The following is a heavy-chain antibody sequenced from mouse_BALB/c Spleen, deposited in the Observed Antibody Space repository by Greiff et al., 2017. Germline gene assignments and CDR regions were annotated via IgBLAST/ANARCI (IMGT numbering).Heavy chain of an antibody. V-gene: IGHV5-6-3*01. Sequence: EVKLEESGGGLVQPGGSLKLSCAASGFTFSSYGMSWVRQTPDKRLELVATINSNGGSTYYPDSVKGRFTISRDNAKNTLYLQMSSPKSEDTAMYYCARDDYDSWFAYWGQGTLVTVSA. CDR1: GFTFSSYG. CDR2: INSNGGST. D-gene: IGHD2-4*01. J-gene: IGHJ3*01. CDR3: ARDDYDSWFAY.